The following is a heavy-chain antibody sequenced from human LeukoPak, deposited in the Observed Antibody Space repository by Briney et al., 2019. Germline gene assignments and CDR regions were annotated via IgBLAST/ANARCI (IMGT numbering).Heavy chain of an antibody. CDR3: ARGGTPGFSTGRIDY. V-gene: IGHV3-53*04. Sequence: PGGSLRLSCAASGFNVSSNYMSWVRQAPGKGLEWVSVLYGAGSTYYADSVKGRFTISRHDSQNTSFLQMNSLRAEDTAVYYCARGGTPGFSTGRIDYWGQGTLVTVSS. J-gene: IGHJ4*02. CDR2: LYGAGST. CDR1: GFNVSSNY. D-gene: IGHD6-19*01.